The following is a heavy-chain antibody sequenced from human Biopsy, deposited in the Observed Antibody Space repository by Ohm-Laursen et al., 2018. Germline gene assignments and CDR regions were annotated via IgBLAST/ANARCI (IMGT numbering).Heavy chain of an antibody. CDR2: ISPKSGGT. CDR1: GYSFTSYY. D-gene: IGHD6-19*01. Sequence: GASVKVSCNASGYSFTSYYMHWVRQAPGQGLEWMGWISPKSGGTNYAQKFQGNITMTKNTSMSTAYMEMSRLRSDDTAVYYCALQSVAQMKNFDYWGQGTLVTVSS. J-gene: IGHJ4*02. V-gene: IGHV1-2*02. CDR3: ALQSVAQMKNFDY.